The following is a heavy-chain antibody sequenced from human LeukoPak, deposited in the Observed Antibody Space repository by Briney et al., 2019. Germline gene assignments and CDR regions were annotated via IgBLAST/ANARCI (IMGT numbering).Heavy chain of an antibody. V-gene: IGHV3-23*01. Sequence: QPGGSLRLSCAASGFTFSSYAMSWVRQAPGKGLEWVSAISGSGGSTYYADSVKGRFTISRDNSKNTLYLQMNSLRAEDTAVYYCAKGPMRRQWLVLGNDYWGQGTLVTVSS. CDR2: ISGSGGST. CDR3: AKGPMRRQWLVLGNDY. D-gene: IGHD6-19*01. CDR1: GFTFSSYA. J-gene: IGHJ4*02.